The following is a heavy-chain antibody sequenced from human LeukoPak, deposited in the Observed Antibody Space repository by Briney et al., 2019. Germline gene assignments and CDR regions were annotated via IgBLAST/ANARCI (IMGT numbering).Heavy chain of an antibody. D-gene: IGHD2-21*02. J-gene: IGHJ3*02. V-gene: IGHV3-30*04. CDR3: ARDRSLVTGISDAFDI. Sequence: PGGSLRLSCAASGFTFSSYAMDWVRQAPGKGLEWVAVISYDGSNKYYADSVKGRFTISRDNSKNTLYLQMNSLRAEDTAVYHCARDRSLVTGISDAFDIWGQGTMVTVS. CDR2: ISYDGSNK. CDR1: GFTFSSYA.